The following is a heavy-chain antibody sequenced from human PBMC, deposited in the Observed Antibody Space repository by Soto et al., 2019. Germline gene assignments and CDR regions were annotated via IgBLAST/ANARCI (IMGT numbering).Heavy chain of an antibody. V-gene: IGHV4-30-4*01. CDR1: GVSITTGDYY. CDR3: ARDISTDYANYAGTGFDI. D-gene: IGHD4-17*01. J-gene: IGHJ3*02. Sequence: SLSLACTVCGVSITTGDYYGSWMRQPPGKGLEWVGYIFYGGSTHFNPSLQSRVTISVDTSKNQFSLRLSSVTAADTAVYYCARDISTDYANYAGTGFDIWGQRTMVTVSS. CDR2: IFYGGST.